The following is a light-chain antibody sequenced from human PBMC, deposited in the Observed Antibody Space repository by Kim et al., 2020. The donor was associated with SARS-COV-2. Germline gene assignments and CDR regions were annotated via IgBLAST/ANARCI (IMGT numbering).Light chain of an antibody. V-gene: IGKV1-39*01. J-gene: IGKJ5*01. Sequence: DIQMTQSPSSLSASVGDRVTITCRASQSISSYLNWYQQKPGKAPKLLIYAASSLQSGVPSRFSGSGSGTDFNLTISSLQPEEFATYYCQQSYSTPQTCGQGTRREIK. CDR1: QSISSY. CDR3: QQSYSTPQT. CDR2: AAS.